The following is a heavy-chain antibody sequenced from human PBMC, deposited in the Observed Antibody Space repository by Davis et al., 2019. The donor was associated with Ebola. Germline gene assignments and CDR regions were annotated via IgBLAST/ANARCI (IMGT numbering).Heavy chain of an antibody. CDR2: ISSSSSYI. J-gene: IGHJ4*02. V-gene: IGHV3-21*01. CDR3: ARGGSSGWYY. D-gene: IGHD6-19*01. Sequence: GESLKISCAASGFTFSSYSMNWVRQAPGKGLEWVSSISSSSSYIYYADSVKGRFTISRDNAKNSLYLQMNSLRAEDTAVYYCARGGSSGWYYWGQGTLVTVSS. CDR1: GFTFSSYS.